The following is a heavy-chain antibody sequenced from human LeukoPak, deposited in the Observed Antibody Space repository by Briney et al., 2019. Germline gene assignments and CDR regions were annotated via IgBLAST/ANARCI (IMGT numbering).Heavy chain of an antibody. J-gene: IGHJ1*01. CDR1: GDSVSRSDSY. Sequence: NPSETLSLTCSVSGDSVSRSDSYWDWIRQPPGKGLQWIGTIYYSGRTYYSPSLKSRATISVDTSNHQFSLHLRPVNAADSAVFYCARRRYYDGSGYLEWGQGTLLSASS. CDR2: IYYSGRT. D-gene: IGHD3-22*01. CDR3: ARRRYYDGSGYLE. V-gene: IGHV4-39*01.